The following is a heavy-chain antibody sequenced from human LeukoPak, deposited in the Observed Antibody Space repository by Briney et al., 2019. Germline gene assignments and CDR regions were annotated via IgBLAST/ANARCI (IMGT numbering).Heavy chain of an antibody. CDR2: IIPIFGTA. CDR1: GYTFTSYG. Sequence: GASVKVSCKASGYTFTSYGISWVRQAPGQGLEWMGGIIPIFGTANYAQKFQGRVTITADESTSTAYMELSSLRSEDTAVYYCARAPQWLVRRSPSYFDYWGQGTLVTVSS. V-gene: IGHV1-69*13. D-gene: IGHD6-19*01. CDR3: ARAPQWLVRRSPSYFDY. J-gene: IGHJ4*02.